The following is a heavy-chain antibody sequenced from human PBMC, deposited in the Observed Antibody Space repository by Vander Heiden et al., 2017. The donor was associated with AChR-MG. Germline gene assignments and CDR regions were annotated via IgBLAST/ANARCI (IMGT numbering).Heavy chain of an antibody. J-gene: IGHJ4*02. Sequence: QVQRVQSAAAVKKPGSSGKVACKASAGIFSSYAISWVRHAPGQGLEWMGGIIPIFGTANYAQKFQDRVTITADESTSTAYMELRSLRSEDTAVYYCARDLDGYSSGWVDYWGQGTLVTVSS. CDR2: IIPIFGTA. D-gene: IGHD6-19*01. CDR1: AGIFSSYA. CDR3: ARDLDGYSSGWVDY. V-gene: IGHV1-69*01.